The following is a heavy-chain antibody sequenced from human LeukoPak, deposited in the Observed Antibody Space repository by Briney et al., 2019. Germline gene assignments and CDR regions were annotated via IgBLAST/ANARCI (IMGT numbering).Heavy chain of an antibody. CDR3: SKGVDFGSCCSSSYYYYMDV. D-gene: IGHD3-3*01. V-gene: IGHV3-30*02. J-gene: IGHJ6*03. CDR1: GFTFSSYG. Sequence: GGSLRLSCAASGFTFSSYGMHWVRQAPGKGLEWVAFIRYDGSNKYYADSVKGRFTISRDNSKNTLYLQMNSLRAEDTAVYYCSKGVDFGSCCSSSYYYYMDVWGKGTTVTVSS. CDR2: IRYDGSNK.